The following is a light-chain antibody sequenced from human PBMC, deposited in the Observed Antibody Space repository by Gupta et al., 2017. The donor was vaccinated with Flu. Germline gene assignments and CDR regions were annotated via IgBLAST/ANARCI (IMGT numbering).Light chain of an antibody. V-gene: IGLV1-44*01. J-gene: IGLJ2*01. CDR3: AAWDDSLNVL. CDR2: SNN. CDR1: SSNIGSNT. Sequence: QSVLTQPPSASGTPAQRVTISCSGSSSNIGSNTVNWYQQLPGTAPKLLIYSNNQRPSGGPDRVSGSKSGTSASLAISGRQSEDEADYYCAAWDDSLNVLFGGGTKLTVL.